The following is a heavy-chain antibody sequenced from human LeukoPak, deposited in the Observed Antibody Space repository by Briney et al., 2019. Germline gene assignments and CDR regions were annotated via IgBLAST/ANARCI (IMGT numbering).Heavy chain of an antibody. D-gene: IGHD5-18*01. V-gene: IGHV3-23*01. Sequence: PGGSLSLSCAASGFTFTHYAMTWVRQAPGKGLEWVSAIDGSGVYIYYADSVKGRFTSSRDNSKNTLYLQMSNLRAEDTAVYYCAKNRVTGMAFYDYWGQATQVTVSS. CDR2: IDGSGVYI. CDR1: GFTFTHYA. CDR3: AKNRVTGMAFYDY. J-gene: IGHJ4*02.